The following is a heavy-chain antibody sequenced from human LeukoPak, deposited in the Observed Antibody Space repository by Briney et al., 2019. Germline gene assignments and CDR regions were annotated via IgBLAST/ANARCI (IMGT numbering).Heavy chain of an antibody. D-gene: IGHD2-15*01. CDR3: ARVEALGYCSGGSCYLDY. J-gene: IGHJ4*02. V-gene: IGHV1-2*02. CDR2: INPNSGGT. CDR1: GYTFTGYY. Sequence: ASVTVSFTASGYTFTGYYMHWVRQAPGQGLEWMGWINPNSGGTNYAQKFQGRVTMTRDTAISTAYMELSRLRSDDTAVYYCARVEALGYCSGGSCYLDYWGQGTLVTVSS.